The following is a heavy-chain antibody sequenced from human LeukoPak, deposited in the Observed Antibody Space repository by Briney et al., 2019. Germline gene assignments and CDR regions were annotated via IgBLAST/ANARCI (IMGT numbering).Heavy chain of an antibody. D-gene: IGHD3-10*01. CDR1: GFTFSSYA. CDR2: ISGSGGST. J-gene: IGHJ4*02. V-gene: IGHV3-23*01. CDR3: AKGAILWFGELLGDFDY. Sequence: GGSLRLSCAASGFTFSSYAMSWVRQAPGKGLEWVSAISGSGGSTYYADSVKGRFTISRDNSKNTLYLQTNSLRAEDTAVYYCAKGAILWFGELLGDFDYWGQGTLVTVSS.